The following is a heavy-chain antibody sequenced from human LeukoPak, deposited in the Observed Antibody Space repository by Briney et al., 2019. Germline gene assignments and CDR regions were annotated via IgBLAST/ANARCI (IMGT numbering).Heavy chain of an antibody. D-gene: IGHD2-2*01. CDR3: ARLPQPSPAYFFDY. Sequence: SETLSLTCTVSGGSISSSSYYWGWIRQPPGKGLEWLGTIYYSGSTYYNPSLKSRVTISVDTSKNQFSLKRSSVTAADTAVYYCARLPQPSPAYFFDYWGQGTLVTVSS. J-gene: IGHJ4*02. V-gene: IGHV4-39*01. CDR1: GGSISSSSYY. CDR2: IYYSGST.